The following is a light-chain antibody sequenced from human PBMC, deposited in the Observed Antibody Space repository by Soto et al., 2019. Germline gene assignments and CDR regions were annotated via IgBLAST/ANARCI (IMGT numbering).Light chain of an antibody. V-gene: IGKV1-5*01. J-gene: IGKJ1*01. CDR1: QSISRW. CDR3: QQHQSYWS. Sequence: QSPCTLSSSLGDIGTITCRASQSISRWLAWYQQKPGKAPRLLIHDASSLQSGVPSRFSGSGSGTEFTLTISSLQPDDFATYYCQQHQSYWSFGQGTKWIS. CDR2: DAS.